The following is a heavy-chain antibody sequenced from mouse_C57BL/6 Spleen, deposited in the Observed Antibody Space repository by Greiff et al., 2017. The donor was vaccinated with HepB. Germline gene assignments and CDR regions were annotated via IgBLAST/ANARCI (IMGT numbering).Heavy chain of an antibody. Sequence: VQLQESGPELVKPGASVKISCKASGYSFSSSWMNWVKQRPGKGLEWIGRIYPGDGDTNYNWKFKGKATLTADKSSSTAYMQLSSLTSEDSAVYFCARTAQALYYYAMDYWGQGTSVTVSS. D-gene: IGHD3-2*02. CDR3: ARTAQALYYYAMDY. J-gene: IGHJ4*01. CDR1: GYSFSSSW. CDR2: IYPGDGDT. V-gene: IGHV1-82*01.